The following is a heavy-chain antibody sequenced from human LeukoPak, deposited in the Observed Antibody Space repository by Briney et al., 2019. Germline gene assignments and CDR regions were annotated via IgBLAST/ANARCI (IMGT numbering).Heavy chain of an antibody. D-gene: IGHD3-10*01. CDR3: ARDLTQPPFSGTMVRGVTHGHFDY. CDR1: GYTFTSYY. CDR2: INPSGGST. V-gene: IGHV1-46*01. J-gene: IGHJ4*02. Sequence: ASVKVSCKASGYTFTSYYMHWVRQAPGQGLEWMGIINPSGGSTSYAQKFQGRVTMTRDTSTSTVYMELSSLRSEDTAVYYCARDLTQPPFSGTMVRGVTHGHFDYWGQGTLVTVSS.